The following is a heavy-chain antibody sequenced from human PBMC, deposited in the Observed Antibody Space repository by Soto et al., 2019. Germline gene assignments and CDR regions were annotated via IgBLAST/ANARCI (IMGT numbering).Heavy chain of an antibody. CDR1: GFTFSNAW. J-gene: IGHJ4*02. CDR2: IKSKTDGGTT. D-gene: IGHD2-8*02. CDR3: STDLDAPVLSLSEC. V-gene: IGHV3-15*01. Sequence: EVQLVESGGGLVKPGGSLRLSCAASGFTFSNAWMSWVRQAPGKGLEWVGRIKSKTDGGTTDYAAPVKGRFTISRDDSKNTLYLQMNSLKTEDTAVYYCSTDLDAPVLSLSECWGQGTLVTVSS.